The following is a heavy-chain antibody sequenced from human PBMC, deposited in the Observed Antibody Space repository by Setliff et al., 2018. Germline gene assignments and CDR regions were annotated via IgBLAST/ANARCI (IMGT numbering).Heavy chain of an antibody. CDR2: ISAYDGNT. Sequence: ASVKVSCKTSGFVFTNYAITWVRQAPGQGLEWMAWISAYDGNTKYTLKLQGRVTLTTDTPTTTAYMDLRGLRSDDTAVYYCARTPPNRGLSNGWYVDYWGQGALVTV. CDR1: GFVFTNYA. V-gene: IGHV1-18*01. CDR3: ARTPPNRGLSNGWYVDY. D-gene: IGHD6-19*01. J-gene: IGHJ4*02.